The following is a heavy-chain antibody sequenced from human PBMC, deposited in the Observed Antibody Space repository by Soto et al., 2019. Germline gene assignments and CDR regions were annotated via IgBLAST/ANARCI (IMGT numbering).Heavy chain of an antibody. J-gene: IGHJ5*02. CDR1: GYTFTSYD. CDR3: ARTQVDCSGGSCYSDNWFDP. Sequence: QVQLVQSGAEVKKPGASVKVSCKASGYTFTSYDINWVRQATGQGLEWMGWMNPNSGNTGYAQTFQGRVTMTRNTAISTAYMELSGLRAEDTAIYYCARTQVDCSGGSCYSDNWFDPWGQGTLVTVSS. D-gene: IGHD2-15*01. V-gene: IGHV1-8*01. CDR2: MNPNSGNT.